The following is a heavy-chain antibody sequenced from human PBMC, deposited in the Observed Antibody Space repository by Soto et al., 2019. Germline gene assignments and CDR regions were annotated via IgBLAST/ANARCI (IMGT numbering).Heavy chain of an antibody. V-gene: IGHV2-70*02. CDR3: AREVDRALVGSPHYFDY. D-gene: IGHD5-18*01. CDR1: GFSLSTSGVC. CDR2: IDWDDDK. Sequence: SGPTLVNPTQTLTLTCTFSGFSLSTSGVCVSWIRQPPGKALEWLARIDWDDDKYYSTSLKTRLTISKDTSKNQVVLTMTNMDPVDTAVYYCAREVDRALVGSPHYFDYWGQGTLVTVSS. J-gene: IGHJ4*01.